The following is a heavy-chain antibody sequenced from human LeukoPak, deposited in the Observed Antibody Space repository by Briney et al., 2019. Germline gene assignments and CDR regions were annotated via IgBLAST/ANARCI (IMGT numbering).Heavy chain of an antibody. V-gene: IGHV3-21*01. CDR2: ISSSSYI. J-gene: IGHJ1*01. CDR1: GFTFSSYS. D-gene: IGHD2-21*02. CDR3: ARTSVVVVTAITYFYH. Sequence: GGSLRLSCAASGFTFSSYSMNWVRQAPGKGLEWVSSISSSSYIYYVDSVKGRFTISRDNAKNSLYLQMNSLRAEDTAVYYCARTSVVVVTAITYFYHWGQGTLVTVSS.